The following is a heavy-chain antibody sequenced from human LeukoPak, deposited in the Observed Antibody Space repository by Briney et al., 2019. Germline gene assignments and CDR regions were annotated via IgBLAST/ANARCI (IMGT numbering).Heavy chain of an antibody. CDR3: ARFDSYGYDFDY. CDR1: GFTLSSYG. Sequence: GGSLRLSCAASGFTLSSYGMHWVRQAPGKGLEWVAVIWYDGSNKYNADSVKGRFTISRDNSKNTLYLQMNSLRAEDTAVYYCARFDSYGYDFDYWGQGTLVTVSS. D-gene: IGHD5-18*01. J-gene: IGHJ4*02. V-gene: IGHV3-33*01. CDR2: IWYDGSNK.